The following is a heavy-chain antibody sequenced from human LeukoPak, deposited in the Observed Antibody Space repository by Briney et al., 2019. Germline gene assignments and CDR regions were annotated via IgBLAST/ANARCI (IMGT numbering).Heavy chain of an antibody. CDR1: GYTFTSYY. J-gene: IGHJ3*02. CDR2: RYPDAGTT. CDR3: ARDRGSYPRDAFDI. V-gene: IGHV1-46*01. Sequence: ASVKVSCKASGYTFTSYYIHWMRQTPGQGFKWLGVRYPDAGTTDHGQRFRDRYVMTADTATSTVYKELSSLTSEDTGVYYCARDRGSYPRDAFDIWGQGTMVTVSS. D-gene: IGHD1-26*01.